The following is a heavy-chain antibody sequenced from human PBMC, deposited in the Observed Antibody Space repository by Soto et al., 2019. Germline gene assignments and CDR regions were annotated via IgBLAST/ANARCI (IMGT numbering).Heavy chain of an antibody. J-gene: IGHJ6*02. CDR3: ARLGSSHYGMDV. Sequence: QVQLQQWGAGLLKPSETLSLTCAVYGGSFSGYYWSWIRQPPGKGLEWIGEINHSGSTNYNPSLKSRVTISVDTSKNQFSLKLSSVTAADTAVYYCARLGSSHYGMDVWGQGTTVTVSS. CDR1: GGSFSGYY. V-gene: IGHV4-34*01. D-gene: IGHD6-13*01. CDR2: INHSGST.